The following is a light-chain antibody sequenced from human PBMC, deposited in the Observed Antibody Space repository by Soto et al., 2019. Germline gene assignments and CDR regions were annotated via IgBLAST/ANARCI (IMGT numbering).Light chain of an antibody. CDR2: LTS. J-gene: IGKJ1*01. V-gene: IGKV3-11*01. CDR3: HQRQSWPRT. CDR1: QALNTR. Sequence: EIVLTQSPATLSAFPGDRVTLSCRASQALNTRLAWYQHKPGQAPRLLIYLTSNRAAGVPARFSAWGSETDFTLTISDVEPDDFVVYCCHQRQSWPRTFVKGTKVDI.